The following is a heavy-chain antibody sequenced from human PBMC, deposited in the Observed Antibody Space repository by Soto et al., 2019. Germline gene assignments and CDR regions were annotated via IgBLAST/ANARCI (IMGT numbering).Heavy chain of an antibody. Sequence: GESLKISCKGSGYSFTSYWIAWVRQMPGKGLEWMGIISPADSDTKYSPSFQGQVTISADKSISTASLQWSSLKASDTAMYYCARLIGVVTASYYFDYWGQGTLVTV. CDR1: GYSFTSYW. CDR2: ISPADSDT. CDR3: ARLIGVVTASYYFDY. V-gene: IGHV5-51*01. J-gene: IGHJ4*02. D-gene: IGHD2-21*02.